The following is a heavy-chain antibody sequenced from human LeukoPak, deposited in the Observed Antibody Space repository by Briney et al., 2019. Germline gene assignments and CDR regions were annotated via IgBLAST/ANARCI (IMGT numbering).Heavy chain of an antibody. CDR1: GGSISSYY. J-gene: IGHJ4*02. D-gene: IGHD5-24*01. Sequence: SETLSLTCTVSGGSISSYYWSWIRQPPGKGLEWIGYIYYSGSTNYNPSLKSRVTISVDTSKNQFSLKLSSVTAADTAVYYCARAITEMAGGGSYTDYWGQGTLVTVSS. V-gene: IGHV4-59*01. CDR2: IYYSGST. CDR3: ARAITEMAGGGSYTDY.